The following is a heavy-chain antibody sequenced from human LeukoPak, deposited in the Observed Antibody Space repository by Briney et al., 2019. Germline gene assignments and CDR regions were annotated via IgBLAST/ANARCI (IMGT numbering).Heavy chain of an antibody. CDR3: ARRVAGSSSMGS. V-gene: IGHV4-39*07. CDR2: VYYGGTA. Sequence: PSETLSLTCTVSGGSISSSSYYWAWLRQPPGKGLEWIANVYYGGTANYNPSLESRVTISLDASKNQFSLRLSSVTAADTALYFCARRVAGSSSMGSWGQGTLVTVSS. CDR1: GGSISSSSYY. J-gene: IGHJ5*02. D-gene: IGHD6-6*01.